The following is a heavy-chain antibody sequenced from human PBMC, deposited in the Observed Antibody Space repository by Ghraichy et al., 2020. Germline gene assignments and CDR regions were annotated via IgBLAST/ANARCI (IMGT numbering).Heavy chain of an antibody. CDR2: ISDSGDNT. D-gene: IGHD1-1*01. J-gene: IGHJ4*02. CDR1: GFSLSTYV. V-gene: IGHV3-23*01. CDR3: ARVMATGINQRGYFDY. Sequence: GGSLRLSCAASGFSLSTYVMGWVRQAPGKGLEWVSGISDSGDNTNYADSVRGRFTISRDTSKNTLYLQMNSLRLEDTAVYYCARVMATGINQRGYFDYWGQGSLVTVSS.